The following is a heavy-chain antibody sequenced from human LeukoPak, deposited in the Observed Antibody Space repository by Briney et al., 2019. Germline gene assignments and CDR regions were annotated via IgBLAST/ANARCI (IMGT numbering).Heavy chain of an antibody. CDR1: GYTFTGYY. Sequence: ASVKVSCKASGYTFTGYYMHWVRQAPGQGLEWMGWINAGNGNTKYSQEFQGRVTITRDTSASTAYMELSSLRSEDMAVYYCARGSQGYGDLDYWGQGTLVTVSS. D-gene: IGHD4-17*01. CDR3: ARGSQGYGDLDY. J-gene: IGHJ4*02. V-gene: IGHV1-3*03. CDR2: INAGNGNT.